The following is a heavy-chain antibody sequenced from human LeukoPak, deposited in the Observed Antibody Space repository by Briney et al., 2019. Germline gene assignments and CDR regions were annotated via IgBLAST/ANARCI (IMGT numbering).Heavy chain of an antibody. Sequence: SVKVSCKSSGGTFSSYTISWVRHAPGQGLEWMGRIIPLLGIANYAQKFQGRVTITADKSTSTAYMELSSLRSEDTAVYYCASPGRDYYYDSSGYYYAGDAFDIWGQGTMVTVSS. V-gene: IGHV1-69*02. CDR2: IIPLLGIA. D-gene: IGHD3-22*01. CDR1: GGTFSSYT. CDR3: ASPGRDYYYDSSGYYYAGDAFDI. J-gene: IGHJ3*02.